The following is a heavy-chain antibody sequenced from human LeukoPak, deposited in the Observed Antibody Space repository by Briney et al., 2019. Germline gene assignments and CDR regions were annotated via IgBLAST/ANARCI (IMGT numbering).Heavy chain of an antibody. Sequence: PSETLSLACTVSGGSISSSSYYWGWIRQPPGKGLEWIGSIYYSGSTYYNPSLKSRVTISVDTSKNQFSLKLSSVTAADTAVYYCAKDHLQIYYDSSGPNWFDPWGQGTLVTVSS. J-gene: IGHJ5*02. CDR3: AKDHLQIYYDSSGPNWFDP. CDR2: IYYSGST. V-gene: IGHV4-39*01. D-gene: IGHD3-22*01. CDR1: GGSISSSSYY.